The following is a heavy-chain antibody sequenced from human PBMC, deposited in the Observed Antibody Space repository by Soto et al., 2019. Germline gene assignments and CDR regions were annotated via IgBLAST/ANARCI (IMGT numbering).Heavy chain of an antibody. CDR1: GFTFSSYS. V-gene: IGHV3-21*01. J-gene: IGHJ3*02. CDR3: ARDKVRVVRGVINLYAFDI. Sequence: GGSLRLSCAASGFTFSSYSMNWVRQAPGKGLEWVSSISSSSSYIYYADSVKGRFTISRDNAKNSLYLQMNSLRAEDTAVYYCARDKVRVVRGVINLYAFDIWGQGTMVTVSS. CDR2: ISSSSSYI. D-gene: IGHD3-10*01.